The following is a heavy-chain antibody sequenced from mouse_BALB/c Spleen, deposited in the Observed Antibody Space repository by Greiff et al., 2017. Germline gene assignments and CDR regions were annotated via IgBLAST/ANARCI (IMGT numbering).Heavy chain of an antibody. V-gene: IGHV10-1*02. CDR3: VRQGDYEGYFDV. CDR1: GFTFNTYA. J-gene: IGHJ1*01. Sequence: GGGLVQPKGSLKLSCAASGFTFNTYAMIWVRQAPGKGLEWVARIRSKSNNYATYYADSVKDRFTISRDDSQSMLYLQMNNLKTEDTAMYYCVRQGDYEGYFDVWGAGTTVTVSS. CDR2: IRSKSNNYAT. D-gene: IGHD2-4*01.